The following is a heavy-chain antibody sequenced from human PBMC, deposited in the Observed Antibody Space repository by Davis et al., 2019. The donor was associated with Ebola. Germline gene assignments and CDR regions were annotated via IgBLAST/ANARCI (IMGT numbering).Heavy chain of an antibody. V-gene: IGHV4-59*08. D-gene: IGHD5-18*01. CDR3: YSYGDFDY. CDR1: GGSISSYY. CDR2: IYYSGST. Sequence: MPSETLSLTCTVSGGSISSYYWSWIRQPPGKGLEWIGYIYYSGSTNYNPSLKSRVTILVDTSKNQFSLKLSSVTAADTAVYYCYSYGDFDYWGQGTLVTVSS. J-gene: IGHJ4*02.